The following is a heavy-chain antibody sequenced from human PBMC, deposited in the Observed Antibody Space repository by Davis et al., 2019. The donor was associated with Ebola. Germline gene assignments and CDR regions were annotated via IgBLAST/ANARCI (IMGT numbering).Heavy chain of an antibody. CDR3: AATPGYSSGWYFSS. CDR2: IYYSGST. J-gene: IGHJ4*02. V-gene: IGHV4-59*08. D-gene: IGHD6-19*01. Sequence: MPSETLSLTCTVSGGSISSYYWSWIRQLPGKGLEWIGYIYYSGSTNYNPSLKSRVTISVDTSKNQFSLKLSSVTAADTAVYYCAATPGYSSGWYFSSWGQGTLVTVSS. CDR1: GGSISSYY.